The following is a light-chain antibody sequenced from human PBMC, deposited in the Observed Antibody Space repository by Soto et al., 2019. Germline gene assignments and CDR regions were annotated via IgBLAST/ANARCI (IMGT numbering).Light chain of an antibody. CDR2: DAS. V-gene: IGKV3-15*01. Sequence: EKVMTQSPATLSVSPGERATLSCGASQRVRGNVAWYQQKPGQPPRLRIYDASTRAAGIPSMICGRWSGTGCTLTICSLKSEDFAVYSSQQYDNWSRTFGQGTKVDIK. CDR3: QQYDNWSRT. J-gene: IGKJ1*01. CDR1: QRVRGN.